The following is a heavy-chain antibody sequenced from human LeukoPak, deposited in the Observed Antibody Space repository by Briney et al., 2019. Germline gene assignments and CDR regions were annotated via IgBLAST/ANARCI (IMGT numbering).Heavy chain of an antibody. J-gene: IGHJ4*02. CDR2: INPSGST. D-gene: IGHD3-10*01. CDR3: SRGYGPGSYWKY. Sequence: SETLSLTCTVSGGPSSGYYWSWIRQPPGKGLEWIGEINPSGSTNYNPSLKSRVTISVDTSKNQFSLKLTSVTAADTAVYECSRGYGPGSYWKYWGQGTLVTVSS. CDR1: GGPSSGYY. V-gene: IGHV4-34*01.